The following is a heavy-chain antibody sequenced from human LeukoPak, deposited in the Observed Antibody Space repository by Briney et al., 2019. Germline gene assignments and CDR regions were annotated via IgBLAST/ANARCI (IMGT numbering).Heavy chain of an antibody. J-gene: IGHJ5*02. V-gene: IGHV4-59*01. D-gene: IGHD2-2*01. CDR2: IYYSGST. CDR1: GGSINNYY. Sequence: SETLSLTCIVSGGSINNYYWSWIRQPLGKGLEWIGYIYYSGSTNYNPSLKSRVTISVDTSKTQFSLKLSSVTAADTAVYYCARDRDAYQNWFDPWGQGTLVTVSS. CDR3: ARDRDAYQNWFDP.